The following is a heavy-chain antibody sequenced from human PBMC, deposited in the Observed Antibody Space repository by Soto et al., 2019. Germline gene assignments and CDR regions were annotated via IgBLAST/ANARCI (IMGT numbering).Heavy chain of an antibody. V-gene: IGHV1-69*13. CDR2: IIPIFGTA. CDR1: GGTFSSYA. D-gene: IGHD1-26*01. Sequence: ASVKVSCKASGGTFSSYAISWVLRAPGQGLEWMGGIIPIFGTANYAQKFQGRVTITADESTSTAYMELSSLRSEDTAVYYCARVLSPYSLSYYPPQLLGAFDIWGQGTMVTVSS. J-gene: IGHJ3*02. CDR3: ARVLSPYSLSYYPPQLLGAFDI.